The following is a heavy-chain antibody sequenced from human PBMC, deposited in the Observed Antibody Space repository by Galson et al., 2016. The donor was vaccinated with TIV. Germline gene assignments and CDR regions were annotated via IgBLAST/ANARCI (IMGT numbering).Heavy chain of an antibody. Sequence: SLRLSCADSRSTFSSSWMNWVRQAPGKGLEWAANINGDGTEIKYVDSVKGRFTISRDNAKNSLYLQMSNPRVEDTAIHYCAQWLGTSNSWGQGTLVTGSS. CDR2: INGDGTEI. D-gene: IGHD6-19*01. J-gene: IGHJ4*02. CDR1: RSTFSSSW. V-gene: IGHV3-7*01. CDR3: AQWLGTSNS.